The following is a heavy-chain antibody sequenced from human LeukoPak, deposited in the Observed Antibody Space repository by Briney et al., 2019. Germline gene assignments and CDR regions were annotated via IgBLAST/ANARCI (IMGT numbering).Heavy chain of an antibody. J-gene: IGHJ4*02. Sequence: PGGSLRLSCAASGFTFSSYGMHWVRQAPGKGLEWVAVISYDGSNKYYADSVKGRFTISRDNSKNTLYLQMNSLRAEDTAVYYCAKDLRYCSGGSCYWPDGVFDYWGQGTLVTVSS. D-gene: IGHD2-15*01. CDR1: GFTFSSYG. CDR2: ISYDGSNK. V-gene: IGHV3-30*18. CDR3: AKDLRYCSGGSCYWPDGVFDY.